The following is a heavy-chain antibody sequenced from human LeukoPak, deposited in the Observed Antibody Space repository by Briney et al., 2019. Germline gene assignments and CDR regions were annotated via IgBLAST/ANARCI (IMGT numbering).Heavy chain of an antibody. CDR3: ARGGYDILTGYKN. CDR2: ISSNGGST. Sequence: GGSLRLSCAASGFTFSSYAMHWVRQAPGKGLEYVSAISSNGGSTYYANSVKGRFTISRDNSKNTLYLQMGSLRAEDMAVYYCARGGYDILTGYKNWGQGILVTVSS. CDR1: GFTFSSYA. V-gene: IGHV3-64*01. J-gene: IGHJ4*02. D-gene: IGHD3-9*01.